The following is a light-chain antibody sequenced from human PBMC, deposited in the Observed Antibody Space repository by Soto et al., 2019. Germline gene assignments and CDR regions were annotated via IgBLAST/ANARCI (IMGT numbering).Light chain of an antibody. J-gene: IGKJ4*01. CDR1: QSVDNY. Sequence: ELLLTQSPDTLSLSPGERATLSCRASQSVDNYLAWYQQRPGQAPRLLIYDASNRASGIPARFSGSGSGTDFTLTISSLEPEDLSVYYGQQRSTGPPLSFGVGTKVDIK. CDR2: DAS. V-gene: IGKV3-11*01. CDR3: QQRSTGPPLS.